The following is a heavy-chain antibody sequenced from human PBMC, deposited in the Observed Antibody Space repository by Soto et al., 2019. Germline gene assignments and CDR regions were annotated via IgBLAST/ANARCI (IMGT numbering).Heavy chain of an antibody. V-gene: IGHV1-3*01. CDR2: INAGNGNT. CDR1: GYTFTSYA. J-gene: IGHJ4*02. Sequence: QVQLVQSGAEVKKPGASVKVSCKASGYTFTSYAIHWVRQAPGQRLEWMGWINAGNGNTKYSQKFQGRVTITRDTAASTAYMELSILRSEDTAVYYCASATPTYDSSGYYPPFVDYWGQGTLVTVSS. CDR3: ASATPTYDSSGYYPPFVDY. D-gene: IGHD3-22*01.